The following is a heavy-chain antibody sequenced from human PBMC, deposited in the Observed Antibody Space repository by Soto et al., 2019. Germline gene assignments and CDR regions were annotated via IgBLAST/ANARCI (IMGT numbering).Heavy chain of an antibody. CDR3: VRHGSDSGWFFFDP. CDR1: GGAIGGYY. D-gene: IGHD6-19*01. Sequence: SETLSLTCSLSGGAIGGYYWSWIRQPPGKALEWVGYVSYSGSTDYHPSLRSRVSISIDTSKNQFSLKMISVTAADTAVYYCVRHGSDSGWFFFDPWGQGALVTVSS. V-gene: IGHV4-59*08. CDR2: VSYSGST. J-gene: IGHJ5*02.